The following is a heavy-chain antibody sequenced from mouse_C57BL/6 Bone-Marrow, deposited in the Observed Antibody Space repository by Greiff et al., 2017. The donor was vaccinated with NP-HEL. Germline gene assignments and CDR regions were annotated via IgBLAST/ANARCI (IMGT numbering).Heavy chain of an antibody. CDR3: ARGLRLERYCDY. CDR2: IYPRSGNT. V-gene: IGHV1-81*01. Sequence: QVQLQQSGAELARPGASVKLSCKASGYTFTSYGISWVKQRTGQGLEWIGEIYPRSGNTYYNEKFKGKATLTADKSSSTAYMELRSLTSEDSAVYFCARGLRLERYCDYWGQGTTLTVSS. CDR1: GYTFTSYG. D-gene: IGHD2-4*01. J-gene: IGHJ2*01.